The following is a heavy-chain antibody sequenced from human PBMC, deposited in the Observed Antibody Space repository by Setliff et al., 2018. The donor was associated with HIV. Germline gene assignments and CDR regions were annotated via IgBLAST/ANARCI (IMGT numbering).Heavy chain of an antibody. Sequence: SETLSLTCTVSGGSISSGVYYWSWIRQPAGKGLEWIGHIYTSGSTDDNPSLKSRVTISVDTSKNQFSLKLSSVSAADTAVYYCARGHPIVPTGLVSFYFDHWGQGTLVTVSS. CDR3: ARGHPIVPTGLVSFYFDH. CDR1: GGSISSGVYY. D-gene: IGHD2-2*01. V-gene: IGHV4-61*09. J-gene: IGHJ4*02. CDR2: IYTSGST.